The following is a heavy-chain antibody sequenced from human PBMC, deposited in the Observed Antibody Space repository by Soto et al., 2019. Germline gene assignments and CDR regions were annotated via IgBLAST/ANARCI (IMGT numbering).Heavy chain of an antibody. CDR3: ARVVTVVKSFHYWYFDL. V-gene: IGHV1-69*12. CDR1: GGTFSSYA. J-gene: IGHJ2*01. Sequence: QVQLVQSGAEVKKPGSSVKVSCKASGGTFSSYAISWVRQAPGQGLEWMGGIIPIFGTTNYAPKFQGRVTITAHESTSTAYMELSSLRSEDTAMYYCARVVTVVKSFHYWYFDLWGRGTLVTVSS. CDR2: IIPIFGTT. D-gene: IGHD2-15*01.